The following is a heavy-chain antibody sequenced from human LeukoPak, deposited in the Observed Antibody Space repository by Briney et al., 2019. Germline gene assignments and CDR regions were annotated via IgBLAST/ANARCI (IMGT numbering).Heavy chain of an antibody. D-gene: IGHD6-25*01. J-gene: IGHJ4*02. Sequence: SETLSLTCTVSGASISSGGYYWAWIRQPPGKGLEWIGSIYYSGSTYYNPSLKSRVTISVDTSKNQFSLRLSSVTAADTAVYYCARLQGPALVGGVWGQGTLVTVSS. CDR2: IYYSGST. V-gene: IGHV4-39*01. CDR1: GASISSGGYY. CDR3: ARLQGPALVGGV.